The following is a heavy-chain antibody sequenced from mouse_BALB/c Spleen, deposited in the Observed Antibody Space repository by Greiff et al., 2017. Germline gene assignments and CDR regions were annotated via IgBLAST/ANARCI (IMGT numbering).Heavy chain of an antibody. CDR1: GFNIKDTY. J-gene: IGHJ2*01. Sequence: EVQLQQSGAELVKPGASVKLSCTASGFNIKDTYMHWVKQRPEQGLEWIGRIDPANGNTKYDPKFQGKATITADTSSNTAYLQLSSLTSEDTAVYYCARNPYYRYDTRFDYWGQGTTLTVSA. CDR3: ARNPYYRYDTRFDY. CDR2: IDPANGNT. D-gene: IGHD2-14*01. V-gene: IGHV14-3*02.